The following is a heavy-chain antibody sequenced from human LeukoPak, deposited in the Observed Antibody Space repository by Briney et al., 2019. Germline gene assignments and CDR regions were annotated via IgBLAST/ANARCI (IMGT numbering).Heavy chain of an antibody. CDR2: IYYSGST. J-gene: IGHJ4*02. Sequence: SETLSLTCTVSGGSISSYYWSWIRQPPGKGLEWIGYIYYSGSTNYNPSLKSRVTISVDTSKNQFSLKLSSVTAADTAVYYCARRRGSYSIDYWGQGTLVTVSS. CDR3: ARRRGSYSIDY. V-gene: IGHV4-59*01. D-gene: IGHD1-26*01. CDR1: GGSISSYY.